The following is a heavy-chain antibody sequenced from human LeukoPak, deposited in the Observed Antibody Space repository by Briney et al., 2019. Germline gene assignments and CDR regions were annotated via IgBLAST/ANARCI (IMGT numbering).Heavy chain of an antibody. Sequence: GESLKISCKCSGYRFTTYWIGWVRQMPGRGLEWMGIIYPGDSDTRYSPSFQGQVTISADKSISTAYLQWSSLKASDTAMYYCARRIYGSGSYYAFDIWGQGTMVTVSS. V-gene: IGHV5-51*01. D-gene: IGHD3-10*01. CDR2: IYPGDSDT. J-gene: IGHJ3*02. CDR1: GYRFTTYW. CDR3: ARRIYGSGSYYAFDI.